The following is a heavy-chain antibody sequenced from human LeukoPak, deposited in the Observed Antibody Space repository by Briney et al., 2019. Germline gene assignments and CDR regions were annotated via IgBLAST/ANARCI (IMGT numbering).Heavy chain of an antibody. CDR3: ARDYAFDI. Sequence: SKTLCFTFTVPGDSISSYYWSWIAQSPGKGLDWFGYIYYIANTNYNPSLKSRVTISVDTSKNKSSLKLSSVTAADTAIYYCARDYAFDIWGQGTMVAVSS. J-gene: IGHJ3*02. CDR2: IYYIANT. V-gene: IGHV4-59*01. CDR1: GDSISSYY.